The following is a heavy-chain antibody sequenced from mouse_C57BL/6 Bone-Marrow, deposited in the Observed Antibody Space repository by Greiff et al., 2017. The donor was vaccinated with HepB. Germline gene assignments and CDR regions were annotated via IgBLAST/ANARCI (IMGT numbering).Heavy chain of an antibody. CDR3: ARRVFYDYDGIAY. J-gene: IGHJ3*01. CDR2: IDPNSGGT. V-gene: IGHV1-72*01. CDR1: GYTFTSYW. Sequence: QVQLKQPGAELVKPGASVKLSCKASGYTFTSYWMHWVKQRPGRGLEWIGRIDPNSGGTKYNEKFKSKATLTVDKPSSTAYMQLSSLTSEDSAVYYCARRVFYDYDGIAYWGQGTLVTVSA. D-gene: IGHD2-4*01.